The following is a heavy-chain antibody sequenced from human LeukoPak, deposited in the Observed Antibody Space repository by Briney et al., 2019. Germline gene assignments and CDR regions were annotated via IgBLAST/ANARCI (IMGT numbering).Heavy chain of an antibody. V-gene: IGHV4-34*01. Sequence: SETLSLTCAVYGGSFSGYYWSWIRQPPGKGLEWIGEINHSGSTNYNPSLKSRVTISVDTSKNQFSLKLSSVTAADTAVYYCARGYSYGSGSNWGQGTLVTVSS. J-gene: IGHJ4*02. D-gene: IGHD5-18*01. CDR2: INHSGST. CDR3: ARGYSYGSGSN. CDR1: GGSFSGYY.